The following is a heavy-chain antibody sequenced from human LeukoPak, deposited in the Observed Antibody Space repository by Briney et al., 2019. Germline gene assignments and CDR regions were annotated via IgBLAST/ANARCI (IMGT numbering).Heavy chain of an antibody. V-gene: IGHV3-30*04. CDR3: ARDGVNGNYYFDY. CDR2: IRYDGSKK. CDR1: GFTFTNYA. D-gene: IGHD4-23*01. J-gene: IGHJ4*01. Sequence: GGTLRLSCAASGFTFTNYAMHWVRQAPGKGLEWLAVIRYDGSKKYYADSVKGRFTISRDNSKNLVSLQMNSLSAEDAAVYYCARDGVNGNYYFDYWGHGTLVTVSS.